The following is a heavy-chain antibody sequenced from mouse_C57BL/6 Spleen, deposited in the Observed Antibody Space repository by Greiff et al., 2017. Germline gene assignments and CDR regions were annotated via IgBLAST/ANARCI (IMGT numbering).Heavy chain of an antibody. J-gene: IGHJ3*01. CDR1: GFNIKHTY. D-gene: IGHD2-1*01. Sequence: VQLKESVAELVRPGASVKLSCTASGFNIKHTYMHWVKQRPEQGLEWIGRIDPANGNTKYAPKFQGKATITADTSSNTAYLQLSSLTSEDTAIYYCARSYGNYVDWFAYWGQGTLVTVSA. CDR3: ARSYGNYVDWFAY. V-gene: IGHV14-3*01. CDR2: IDPANGNT.